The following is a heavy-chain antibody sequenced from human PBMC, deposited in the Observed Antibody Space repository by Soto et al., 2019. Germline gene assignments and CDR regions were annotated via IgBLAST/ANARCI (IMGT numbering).Heavy chain of an antibody. Sequence: SVKVSCKASGGSFSSFGISWVRQAPGQGLEWMGGIIPVFGRPNYAQRFRGRLTITADESTNTVYLELIDLRSEDTAVYYCAREGSGYNLWGQGTQVTV. D-gene: IGHD5-12*01. J-gene: IGHJ1*01. V-gene: IGHV1-69*13. CDR3: AREGSGYNL. CDR1: GGSFSSFG. CDR2: IIPVFGRP.